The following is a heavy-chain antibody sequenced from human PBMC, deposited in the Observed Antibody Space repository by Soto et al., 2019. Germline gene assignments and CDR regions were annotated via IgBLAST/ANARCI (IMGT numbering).Heavy chain of an antibody. CDR1: GFTFSSYW. Sequence: PGGSLRLSCAASGFTFSSYWMSWVRQAPGKGLEWVANIKQDGSEKYYVDSVKGRFTISRDNAKNSLYLQMNSLRAGDTAVYYCARVSVENYYDSSGPQNYWGQGTLVTVSS. V-gene: IGHV3-7*02. CDR3: ARVSVENYYDSSGPQNY. CDR2: IKQDGSEK. D-gene: IGHD3-22*01. J-gene: IGHJ4*02.